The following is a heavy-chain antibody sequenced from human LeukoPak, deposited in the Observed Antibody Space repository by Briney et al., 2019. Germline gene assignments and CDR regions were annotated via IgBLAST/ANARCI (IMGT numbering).Heavy chain of an antibody. Sequence: SETLSLTCSVSGGSIYNYYWSWIRQPPGKGLEWIGLISHSGSTSYHPSLTSRVTISVDMSKNQFSLNLTSVTAADTAVYYCTRGGGSTSGWYNWFDPWGQGTLVTVSS. V-gene: IGHV4-59*01. CDR3: TRGGGSTSGWYNWFDP. CDR1: GGSIYNYY. CDR2: ISHSGST. J-gene: IGHJ5*02. D-gene: IGHD6-19*01.